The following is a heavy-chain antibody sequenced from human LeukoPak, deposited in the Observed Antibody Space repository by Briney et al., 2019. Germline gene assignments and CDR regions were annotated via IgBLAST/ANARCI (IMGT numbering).Heavy chain of an antibody. CDR1: GGSISSGGYY. V-gene: IGHV4-31*03. J-gene: IGHJ4*02. Sequence: SETLSLTCTVSGGSISSGGYYWSWIRQHPGKGLEWIGYIYYSGSTYHNPSLKSRVTISVDTSKNQFSLKLSSVTAADTAVYYCAGTDCSGGSCRPFDYWGQGTLVTVSS. CDR3: AGTDCSGGSCRPFDY. D-gene: IGHD2-15*01. CDR2: IYYSGST.